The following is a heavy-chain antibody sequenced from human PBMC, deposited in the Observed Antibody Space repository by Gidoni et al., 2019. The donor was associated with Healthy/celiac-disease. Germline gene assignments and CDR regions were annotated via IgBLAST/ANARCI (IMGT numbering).Heavy chain of an antibody. Sequence: QLQLQESGPGLVKPSETLSLTCTVSGGSISSSSYYWGWIRQPPGKGLEWIGSIYYSGSTYYNPSLKSRVTTSVDTSKNQFSLKLSSVTAADTAVYYCARLRPSLGYFDYWGQGTLVTVSS. CDR2: IYYSGST. V-gene: IGHV4-39*01. D-gene: IGHD3-16*01. CDR1: GGSISSSSYY. CDR3: ARLRPSLGYFDY. J-gene: IGHJ4*02.